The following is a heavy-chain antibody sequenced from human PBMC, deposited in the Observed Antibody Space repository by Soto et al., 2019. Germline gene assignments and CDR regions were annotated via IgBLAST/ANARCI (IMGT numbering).Heavy chain of an antibody. V-gene: IGHV4-30-4*01. CDR2: IYYSGST. D-gene: IGHD5-18*01. CDR3: ARVQGGGGAMVHNY. J-gene: IGHJ4*02. CDR1: GGSISSGDYY. Sequence: QVQLQESGPGLVKPSQTLSLTCTVSGGSISSGDYYWSWIRQPPGKGLEWIGYIYYSGSTYYNPSLKRRVTISVDTSKPQFSLKLSSVTAADTAVYYCARVQGGGGAMVHNYWGQGTLVTVSS.